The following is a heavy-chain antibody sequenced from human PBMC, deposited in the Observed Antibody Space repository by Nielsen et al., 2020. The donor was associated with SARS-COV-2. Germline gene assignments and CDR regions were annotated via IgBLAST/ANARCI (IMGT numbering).Heavy chain of an antibody. CDR1: GYTLTELS. D-gene: IGHD3-3*01. J-gene: IGHJ5*02. CDR2: IIPLFGTV. CDR3: ARLLRGYAP. Sequence: PVKVSCKVSGYTLTELSMHWVRQAPGQGLEWMGVIIPLFGTVKYAQKFQGRITMTADESASTAYMELSSLRSEDTAVYYCARLLRGYAPWGQGTLVTVSS. V-gene: IGHV1-69*13.